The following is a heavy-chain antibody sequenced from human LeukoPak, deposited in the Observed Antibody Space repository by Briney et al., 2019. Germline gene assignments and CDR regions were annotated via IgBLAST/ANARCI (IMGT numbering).Heavy chain of an antibody. V-gene: IGHV1-2*02. CDR3: ARDWGYCSSTSCYGAFDI. D-gene: IGHD2-2*01. Sequence: ASVKVSCQASGYTFTGYYMHWVRQAPGQGLEGMGWINPNSGGTNYAQMFQGRVPMTRDTSISTAYMELSRLRSDDTAVYYCARDWGYCSSTSCYGAFDIWGQGTMVTVSS. CDR1: GYTFTGYY. J-gene: IGHJ3*02. CDR2: INPNSGGT.